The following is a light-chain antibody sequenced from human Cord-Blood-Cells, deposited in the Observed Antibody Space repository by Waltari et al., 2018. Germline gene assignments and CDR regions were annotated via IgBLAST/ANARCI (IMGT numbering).Light chain of an antibody. J-gene: IGKJ4*01. CDR1: QSVSSN. Sequence: EIVMTQSPATLSVSPGERATLSCRASQSVSSNLAWYQQKPGQAPRLLINGASTRATCIPARFRGSGSGTEFTLTISSLQSEDFAVYYCQQYNNWPPLTFGGVTKVEIK. CDR3: QQYNNWPPLT. CDR2: GAS. V-gene: IGKV3-15*01.